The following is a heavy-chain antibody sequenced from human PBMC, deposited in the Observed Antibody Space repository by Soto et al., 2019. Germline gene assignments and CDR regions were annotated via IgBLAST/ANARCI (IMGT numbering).Heavy chain of an antibody. CDR1: GGSISSGGYY. D-gene: IGHD4-17*01. Sequence: SETLSLTCTVSGGSISSGGYYWSWIRQHPGKGLEWIGYIYYSGSTYYNPSLKSRVTISVDTSKNQFSLKLSSVTAADTAVYYCARTLLYDYGDYVRRFDPWGQGTLVTVSS. CDR3: ARTLLYDYGDYVRRFDP. CDR2: IYYSGST. V-gene: IGHV4-31*03. J-gene: IGHJ5*02.